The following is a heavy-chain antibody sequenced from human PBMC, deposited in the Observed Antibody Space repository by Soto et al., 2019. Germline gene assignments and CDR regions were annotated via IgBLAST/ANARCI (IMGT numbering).Heavy chain of an antibody. D-gene: IGHD3-3*01. V-gene: IGHV1-8*01. CDR3: ARGGYDFWSGYLTYYFDY. Sequence: QVQLVQSGAEVKQPGASVKVSCKASGYTFTSYDINWVRQATGQGLEWMGWMNPNSGNTGYAQKFQGRVTMTRNTSISTAYMELSSLRSEDTAVYYCARGGYDFWSGYLTYYFDYWGQGTLVTVSS. CDR1: GYTFTSYD. J-gene: IGHJ4*02. CDR2: MNPNSGNT.